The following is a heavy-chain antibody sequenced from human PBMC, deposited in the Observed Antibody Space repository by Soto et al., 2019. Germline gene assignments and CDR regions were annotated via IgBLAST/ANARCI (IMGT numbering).Heavy chain of an antibody. CDR3: ARSYYDFFPCGMDV. Sequence: GASVKVSCKASGYTFTGYYMHWVRQAPGQGLEWMGWINPNSGGTNYAQKFQGWVTMTRDTSISTAYMELSRLRSDDTAVYYCARSYYDFFPCGMDVWGQGTTVTVSS. J-gene: IGHJ6*02. CDR2: INPNSGGT. V-gene: IGHV1-2*04. D-gene: IGHD3-3*01. CDR1: GYTFTGYY.